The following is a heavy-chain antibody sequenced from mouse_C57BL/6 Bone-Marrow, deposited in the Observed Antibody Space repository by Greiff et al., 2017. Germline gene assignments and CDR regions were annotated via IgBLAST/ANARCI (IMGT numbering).Heavy chain of an antibody. V-gene: IGHV1-61*01. CDR2: IYPSASES. Sequence: VQLQQPGAELVRPGSSVKLSCKASGYTFTSYWMDWVKQRPGQGLEWIGNIYPSASESHYNQKFKDKATLTVDKSSSTAYMQRSSLTSEYSAVYYGARRTNWYYFDYWGQGTTLTVSS. J-gene: IGHJ2*01. CDR1: GYTFTSYW. CDR3: ARRTNWYYFDY. D-gene: IGHD4-1*02.